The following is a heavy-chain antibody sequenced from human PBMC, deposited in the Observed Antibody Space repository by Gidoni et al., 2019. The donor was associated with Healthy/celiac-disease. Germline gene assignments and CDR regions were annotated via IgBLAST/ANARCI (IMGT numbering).Heavy chain of an antibody. V-gene: IGHV3-23*01. Sequence: EVQLLESGGGLVQPGGSLRLYCAASGFPFSSYAMSWVRQAPGKGLEWVSAISGSGGSTYYADSVKGRFTISRDNSKNTLYLQMNSLRAEDTAVYYCAKFHGSTDDAFDIWGQGTMVTVSS. CDR3: AKFHGSTDDAFDI. CDR2: ISGSGGST. D-gene: IGHD3-10*01. J-gene: IGHJ3*02. CDR1: GFPFSSYA.